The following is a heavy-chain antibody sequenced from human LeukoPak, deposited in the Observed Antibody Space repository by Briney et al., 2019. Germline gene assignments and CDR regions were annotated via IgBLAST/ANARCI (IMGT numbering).Heavy chain of an antibody. D-gene: IGHD2-15*01. V-gene: IGHV4-39*01. Sequence: SETLSLTCTVSGGSISSSSYYWGWVRQPPGKGLEWIGSIHYSGSTYYNPSLKSRLTMSVDTSKNQFSLKPSSVTAADTAVYYCASYCSGGTCYLGLDYWGQGTLVTVSS. CDR1: GGSISSSSYY. J-gene: IGHJ4*02. CDR3: ASYCSGGTCYLGLDY. CDR2: IHYSGST.